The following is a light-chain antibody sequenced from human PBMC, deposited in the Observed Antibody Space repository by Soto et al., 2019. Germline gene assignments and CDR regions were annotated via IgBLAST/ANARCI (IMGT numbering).Light chain of an antibody. CDR1: QSVSSN. CDR2: GAS. CDR3: QQYNNWPPYT. V-gene: IGKV3-15*01. J-gene: IGKJ2*01. Sequence: EMVMTQSPATLSVSPGERVTLSCRASQSVSSNLAWYQQKPGQAPRLLIYGASNRATGIPARFSGSGSGTEVTLTISSLQSEDFAVYYCQQYNNWPPYTFGQGTKLEIK.